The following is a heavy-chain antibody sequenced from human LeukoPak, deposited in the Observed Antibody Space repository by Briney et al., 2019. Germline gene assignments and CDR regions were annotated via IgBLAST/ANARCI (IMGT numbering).Heavy chain of an antibody. D-gene: IGHD3-10*01. CDR3: AKSMVRGVSDGMDV. Sequence: GGSLRLSCAASGFTFSSYWMSWVRQAPGKGLEWVAVISYDGSNKYYADSVKGRFTISRDNSKNTLYLQMNSLRAEDTAVYYCAKSMVRGVSDGMDVWGQGTTVTVSS. CDR2: ISYDGSNK. CDR1: GFTFSSYW. V-gene: IGHV3-30*18. J-gene: IGHJ6*02.